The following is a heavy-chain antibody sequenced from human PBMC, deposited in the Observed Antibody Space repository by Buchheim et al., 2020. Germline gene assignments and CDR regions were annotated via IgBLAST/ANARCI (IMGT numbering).Heavy chain of an antibody. CDR1: GYTFTSYY. J-gene: IGHJ4*02. Sequence: QVQLVQSGAEVKKPGASVKVSCKASGYTFTSYYMHWVRQAPGQGLEWMGIINPSGGSTSYAQKFQGRVTMTRDKSPSTVYMELSSLRSEDTAVYYCARDGDRGVTKSSTIDYWGQGTL. V-gene: IGHV1-46*01. CDR2: INPSGGST. D-gene: IGHD2-2*01. CDR3: ARDGDRGVTKSSTIDY.